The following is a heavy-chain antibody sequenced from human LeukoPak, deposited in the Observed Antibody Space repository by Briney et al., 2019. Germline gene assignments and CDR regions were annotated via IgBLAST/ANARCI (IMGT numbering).Heavy chain of an antibody. J-gene: IGHJ4*02. CDR1: GFTFSSYA. CDR2: ISGSGGST. Sequence: GGSLRLSCAASGFTFSSYAMSWVRQAPGKGLEWVSAISGSGGSTYYVDSVKGRFTISRDNFKNTLYLQMNSLRAEDTAVYYCAKVRDYDSSGYSDYWGQGNLVTVSS. CDR3: AKVRDYDSSGYSDY. D-gene: IGHD3-22*01. V-gene: IGHV3-23*01.